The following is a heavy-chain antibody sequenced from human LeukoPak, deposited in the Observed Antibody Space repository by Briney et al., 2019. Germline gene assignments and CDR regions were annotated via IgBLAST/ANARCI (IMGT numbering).Heavy chain of an antibody. V-gene: IGHV3-15*01. CDR3: TTTFPYYYGSGSYSFFDY. CDR2: IRSKTDGGTT. D-gene: IGHD3-10*01. J-gene: IGHJ4*02. CDR1: GFTFSNAW. Sequence: GGSLRLSCAASGFTFSNAWMSWVRQAPGKGLEWVGRIRSKTDGGTTDYAAPVKGRFTISRDDSKNTLYLQMNSLKTEDTAVYYCTTTFPYYYGSGSYSFFDYWGQGTLVTVSS.